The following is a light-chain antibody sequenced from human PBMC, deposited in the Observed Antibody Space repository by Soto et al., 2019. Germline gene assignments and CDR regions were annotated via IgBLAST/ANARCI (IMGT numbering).Light chain of an antibody. CDR3: QQYNDYWT. J-gene: IGKJ1*01. Sequence: DIQMTQSPSTLSASVGDRVIITCRASQSITTWLAWYQQKPGKAPNILIFNASSLESGIPSRFSGSGSGTEFTLTISSLKPDDVATYYCQQYNDYWTFGQGTKVDI. V-gene: IGKV1-5*01. CDR1: QSITTW. CDR2: NAS.